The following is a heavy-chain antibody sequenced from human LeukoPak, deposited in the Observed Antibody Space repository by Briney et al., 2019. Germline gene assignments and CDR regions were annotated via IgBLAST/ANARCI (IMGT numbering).Heavy chain of an antibody. D-gene: IGHD4-11*01. CDR3: ARELQRPLDY. Sequence: GGFLRLSCVASRFPFSSHWMSWVRPAPGRGLEWVANIKYDGAEQYYVDSVRGRFTISRDNAKNSVSLQMNSLRAEDTAVYYCARELQRPLDYWGQGILVTVSS. V-gene: IGHV3-7*01. CDR2: IKYDGAEQ. J-gene: IGHJ4*02. CDR1: RFPFSSHW.